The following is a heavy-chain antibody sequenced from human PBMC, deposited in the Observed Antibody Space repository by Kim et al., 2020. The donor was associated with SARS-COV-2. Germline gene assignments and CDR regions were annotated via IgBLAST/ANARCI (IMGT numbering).Heavy chain of an antibody. CDR3: ASTEPGSSGAFDI. J-gene: IGHJ3*02. Sequence: YNPSRKSRVTISVDTSKNQFSLKLSSVTAADTAVYYCASTEPGSSGAFDIWGQGTMVTVSS. D-gene: IGHD3-22*01. V-gene: IGHV4-59*01.